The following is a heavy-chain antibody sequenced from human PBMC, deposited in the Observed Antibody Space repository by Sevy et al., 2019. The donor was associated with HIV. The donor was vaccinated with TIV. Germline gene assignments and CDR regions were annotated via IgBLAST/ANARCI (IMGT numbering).Heavy chain of an antibody. CDR3: ARESYGSGVDY. V-gene: IGHV4-4*07. J-gene: IGHJ4*02. CDR1: GGSISSYY. Sequence: SETLSLTCTVSGGSISSYYWSRIRQPARKGLEWIGRIYTSRSTNYNPSLKSRVTMSVDTSKNQFSLKLSSVTAADTAVYYCARESYGSGVDYWGQGTLVTVSS. CDR2: IYTSRST. D-gene: IGHD3-10*01.